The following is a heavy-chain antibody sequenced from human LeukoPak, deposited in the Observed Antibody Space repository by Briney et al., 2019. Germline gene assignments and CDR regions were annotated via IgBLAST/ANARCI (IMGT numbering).Heavy chain of an antibody. V-gene: IGHV3-66*02. Sequence: GGSLRLSCATSGFTVSSNYMSWVRQAPGKGLEWVSVIYSGGSTYYADSVKGRFTISRDNSKNTLYLQMNSLRAEDTAVYYCARSMGSSWYFDYWGQGTLVTVSS. CDR3: ARSMGSSWYFDY. CDR2: IYSGGST. D-gene: IGHD6-13*01. J-gene: IGHJ4*02. CDR1: GFTVSSNY.